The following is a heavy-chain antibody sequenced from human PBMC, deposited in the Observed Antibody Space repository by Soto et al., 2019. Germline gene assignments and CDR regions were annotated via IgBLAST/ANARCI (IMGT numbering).Heavy chain of an antibody. Sequence: HTLSLTCAISGDSVSSNSAAWNWIRQSPSRGLEWLGRTYYRSKWYNDYAVSVKSRITINPDTSKNKFSLQLNSVTPEDTAVYYCASDNKWASIRWYRYLDYWGQGTRATVSP. V-gene: IGHV6-1*01. CDR2: TYYRSKWYN. D-gene: IGHD6-13*01. J-gene: IGHJ4*02. CDR3: ASDNKWASIRWYRYLDY. CDR1: GDSVSSNSAA.